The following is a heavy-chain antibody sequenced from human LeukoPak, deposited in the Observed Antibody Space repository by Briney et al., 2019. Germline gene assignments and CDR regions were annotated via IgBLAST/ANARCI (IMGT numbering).Heavy chain of an antibody. J-gene: IGHJ4*02. D-gene: IGHD6-19*01. CDR3: AREGDIAVAGPLDY. Sequence: PGGSLRLSCAASGFTFSSYAMHWVRQAPGKGLEYVSAISSNGGSTYYANSVKVRFTISRDNSKNTLYLQMGSLRAEDMAVHYCAREGDIAVAGPLDYWGQGTLVTVSS. CDR2: ISSNGGST. V-gene: IGHV3-64*01. CDR1: GFTFSSYA.